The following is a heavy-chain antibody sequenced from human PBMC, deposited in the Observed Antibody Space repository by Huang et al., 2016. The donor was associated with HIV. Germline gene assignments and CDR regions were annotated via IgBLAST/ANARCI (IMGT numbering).Heavy chain of an antibody. J-gene: IGHJ1*01. CDR1: GSTFTNYA. V-gene: IGHV1-18*01. Sequence: QVQLVQSGAEVKKPGASVKVSCKASGSTFTNYAINGVRQAPGQSLEWMGWISGYNGKTNYAKKGQGRVTMTKDTSTSTAYMELRSLISDDTAVYYCARERYYYDRSGYYTPVEYFHHWGQGTLVTVSS. CDR3: ARERYYYDRSGYYTPVEYFHH. CDR2: ISGYNGKT. D-gene: IGHD3-22*01.